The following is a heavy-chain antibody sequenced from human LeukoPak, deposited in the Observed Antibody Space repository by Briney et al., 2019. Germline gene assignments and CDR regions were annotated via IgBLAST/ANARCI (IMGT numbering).Heavy chain of an antibody. CDR3: ARDCIAAAQGAFDI. Sequence: KPSETLSLTCAVYGGSFSGYYWSWIRQPPGKGLEWIGEINHSGSTNYNPSLKSRVTMSVDTSKNQFSLKLSSVTAADTAVYYCARDCIAAAQGAFDIWGQGTMVTVSS. CDR1: GGSFSGYY. V-gene: IGHV4-34*01. CDR2: INHSGST. D-gene: IGHD6-13*01. J-gene: IGHJ3*02.